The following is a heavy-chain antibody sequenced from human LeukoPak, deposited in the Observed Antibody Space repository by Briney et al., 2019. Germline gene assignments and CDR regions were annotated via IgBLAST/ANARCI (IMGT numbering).Heavy chain of an antibody. V-gene: IGHV3-21*01. CDR2: ISSSSSYI. CDR1: GFTFSSYS. J-gene: IGHJ6*02. Sequence: GGSLRLSCAASGFTFSSYSMNWVRQAPGKGLEWVSSISSSSSYIYYADSVKGRFTISRDNAKNSLYLQMNSLRAEDTAVYYCARDPGKYYYDSSGYSTYGMDVWGQGTTVTVSS. CDR3: ARDPGKYYYDSSGYSTYGMDV. D-gene: IGHD3-22*01.